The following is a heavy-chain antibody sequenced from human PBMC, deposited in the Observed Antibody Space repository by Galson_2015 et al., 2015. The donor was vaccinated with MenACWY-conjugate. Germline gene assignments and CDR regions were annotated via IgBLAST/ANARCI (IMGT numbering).Heavy chain of an antibody. V-gene: IGHV3-7*03. CDR3: ARGNYGMDV. J-gene: IGHJ6*02. CDR2: IKKDGSEK. CDR1: GFTFRNYW. Sequence: SLRLSCAASGFTFRNYWMTWVRQAPGKGLEWVASIKKDGSEKYYVYSVKGRFTISRDNAKNSMYLEMNSLRVEDTAVYSCARGNYGMDVWGQGTTVTASS.